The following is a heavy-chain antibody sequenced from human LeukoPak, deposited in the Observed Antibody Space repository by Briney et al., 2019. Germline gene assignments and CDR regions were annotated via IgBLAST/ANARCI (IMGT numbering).Heavy chain of an antibody. J-gene: IGHJ3*02. CDR3: TTDWYYYDSSGYHYDAFDI. CDR1: GLSFSIAS. D-gene: IGHD3-22*01. Sequence: GGSLTLSCAVSGLSFSIASMGSVRQAPGEGRGWSVYIIRKADGGTTDYTAPVKGRFTISRDDSKNMLYLQMNSLKTEDTAVYYCTTDWYYYDSSGYHYDAFDIWGQGTMVTVSS. V-gene: IGHV3-15*01. CDR2: IIRKADGGTT.